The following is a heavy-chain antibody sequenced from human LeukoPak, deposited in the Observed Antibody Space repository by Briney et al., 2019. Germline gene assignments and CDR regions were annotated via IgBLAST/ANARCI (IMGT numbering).Heavy chain of an antibody. CDR1: GDSISSSYNY. CDR2: IYYGGAT. D-gene: IGHD3-3*01. J-gene: IGHJ4*02. V-gene: IGHV4-39*02. Sequence: SETLSLTCTVSGDSISSSYNYWGWIRQPPGKGLEWIGSIYYGGATYYSPSLKSRVTISVDTSKNQFSLRLNSVTAADTAVYYCARDFLHYDFWSGYLSWGQGTLVTVSS. CDR3: ARDFLHYDFWSGYLS.